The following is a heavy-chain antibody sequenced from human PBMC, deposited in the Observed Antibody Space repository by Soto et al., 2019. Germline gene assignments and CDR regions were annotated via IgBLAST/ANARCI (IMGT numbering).Heavy chain of an antibody. CDR2: IKQDGSEK. CDR3: ARDIVLMVYASGYYMDV. D-gene: IGHD2-8*01. J-gene: IGHJ6*03. Sequence: EVQLVESGGGLVQPGGSLRLSCAASGFTFSNFWMSWVRQAPGKGLEWVANIKQDGSEKYYVDSVKGRFTISRDNAKNSLYLQMNSLRGEDTAVYYCARDIVLMVYASGYYMDVWGKGTTVTVSS. CDR1: GFTFSNFW. V-gene: IGHV3-7*01.